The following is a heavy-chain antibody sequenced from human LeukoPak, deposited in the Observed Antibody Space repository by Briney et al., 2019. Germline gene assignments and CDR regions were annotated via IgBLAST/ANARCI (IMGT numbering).Heavy chain of an antibody. CDR3: ASRYTMVRGVNPFDY. D-gene: IGHD3-10*01. CDR2: INHSGST. Sequence: SETLSLTCAVYGGSFSGYYWSWIRQPPGKGLEWIGEINHSGSTNYNPSLKSRVTISVDTSKNQFSLKLSSVTAADTAVYYCASRYTMVRGVNPFDYWGQGTLVTVSS. CDR1: GGSFSGYY. V-gene: IGHV4-34*01. J-gene: IGHJ4*02.